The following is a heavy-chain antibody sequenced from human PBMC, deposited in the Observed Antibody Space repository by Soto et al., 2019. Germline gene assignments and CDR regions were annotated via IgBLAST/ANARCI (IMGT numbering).Heavy chain of an antibody. CDR1: GCTFSGYY. Sequence: SVKGSCNTAGCTFSGYYMDWVRQAPGQGLEWMGWINPNSGGTNYAQKFQGRVTMTRDTSISTAYMELSRLRSDDTAVYYCARQALDIKGVSDYYYGMDVWGQGTTVTVSS. D-gene: IGHD6-13*01. CDR3: ARQALDIKGVSDYYYGMDV. V-gene: IGHV1-2*02. CDR2: INPNSGGT. J-gene: IGHJ6*02.